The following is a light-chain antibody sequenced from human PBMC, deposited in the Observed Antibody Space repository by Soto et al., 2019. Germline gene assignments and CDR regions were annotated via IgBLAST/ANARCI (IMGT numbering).Light chain of an antibody. CDR2: GAS. CDR3: QQRSNWPLT. CDR1: QSVTSDY. Sequence: IVLTQSPGPLSLSPGERATLSCRASQSVTSDYLAWYQQKPGQAPRLLIYGASRRATGIPDRFSGSGSATDFTLTISSLEPEDFAVYYCQQRSNWPLTFGGGTKVDI. J-gene: IGKJ4*01. V-gene: IGKV3D-20*02.